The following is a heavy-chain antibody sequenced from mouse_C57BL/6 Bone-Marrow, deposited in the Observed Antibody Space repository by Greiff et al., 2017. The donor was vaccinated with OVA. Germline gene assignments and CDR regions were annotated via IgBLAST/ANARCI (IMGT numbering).Heavy chain of an antibody. D-gene: IGHD2-2*01. CDR2: INPYNGGT. J-gene: IGHJ2*01. CDR1: GYTFTDYY. V-gene: IGHV1-19*01. CDR3: ASGMVTTQYYFDY. Sequence: VQLQQSGPVLVKPGASVKMSCKASGYTFTDYYMNWVKQSHGKSLEWIGVINPYNGGTSYNQKFKGKATLTVDKSSSTAYMELNSLTSEDSAVYYCASGMVTTQYYFDYRGQGTTLTVSS.